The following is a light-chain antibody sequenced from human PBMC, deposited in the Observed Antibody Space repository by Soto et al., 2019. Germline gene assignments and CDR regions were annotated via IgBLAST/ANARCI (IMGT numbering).Light chain of an antibody. Sequence: SYELTQPPSASVSPGQTASITCSGDELGDKYACWYQQKPGQSPVLVIYQDTKRPSGIPERFSGSNSGNTATLTISGTQAMDEADYYCQAWDSSVVFGGGTKLTVL. CDR3: QAWDSSVV. V-gene: IGLV3-1*01. J-gene: IGLJ2*01. CDR1: ELGDKY. CDR2: QDT.